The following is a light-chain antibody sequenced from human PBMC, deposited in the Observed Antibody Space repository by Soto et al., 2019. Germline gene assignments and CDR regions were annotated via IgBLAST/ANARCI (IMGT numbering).Light chain of an antibody. Sequence: DIQITQSPSSLSASVGDRVTITCRASQSISRNLNWYQQRPGKAPKLLIYAASSLQSGVPSRFSGSGSGTDFTLTISGLQSEDFATYYCQQSYRRWTFGQGTKVEIK. CDR3: QQSYRRWT. CDR1: QSISRN. V-gene: IGKV1-39*01. J-gene: IGKJ1*01. CDR2: AAS.